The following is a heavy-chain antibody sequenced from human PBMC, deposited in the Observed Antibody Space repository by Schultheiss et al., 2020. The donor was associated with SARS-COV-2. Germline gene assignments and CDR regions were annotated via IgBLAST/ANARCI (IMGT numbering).Heavy chain of an antibody. Sequence: GESLKISCAASGFTFSSYSMNWVRQAPGKGLEWVSYISSSSSTIYYADSVKGRFTISRDNAKNSLYLQMNSLGAEDTAVYYCARDSSYYDFWSGPDYWGQGTLVTVSS. V-gene: IGHV3-48*01. CDR2: ISSSSSTI. D-gene: IGHD3-3*01. CDR1: GFTFSSYS. CDR3: ARDSSYYDFWSGPDY. J-gene: IGHJ4*02.